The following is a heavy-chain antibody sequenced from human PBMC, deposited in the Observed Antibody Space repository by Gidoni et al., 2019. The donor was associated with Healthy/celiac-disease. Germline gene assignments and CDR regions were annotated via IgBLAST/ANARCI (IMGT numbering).Heavy chain of an antibody. CDR3: AKGYSSSWYDTPLGY. V-gene: IGHV3-23*01. Sequence: EVQLLESGGGLVQTGGSLRLSCEASGFTFSSYAMSWVRQAPGKGLEWVSAISGSGGSTYYADSVKGRFTISRDNSKNTLYLQMNSLRAEDTAVYYCAKGYSSSWYDTPLGYWGQGTLVTVSS. CDR2: ISGSGGST. CDR1: GFTFSSYA. D-gene: IGHD6-13*01. J-gene: IGHJ4*02.